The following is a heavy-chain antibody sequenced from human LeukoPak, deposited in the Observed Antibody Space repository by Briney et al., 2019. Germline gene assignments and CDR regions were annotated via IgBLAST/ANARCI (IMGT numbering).Heavy chain of an antibody. J-gene: IGHJ4*02. CDR3: AKGAMHYYDSSGYNYFDY. D-gene: IGHD3-22*01. V-gene: IGHV3-23*01. Sequence: PGGSLRLSCAASGFNFVAYAMSWVRQAPGKGLEWVSAMSGSGGSTYYADSVKGRFSISRDNSKDTLHLQMNSLRAEDTAVYYCAKGAMHYYDSSGYNYFDYWGQGTLVTVSS. CDR1: GFNFVAYA. CDR2: MSGSGGST.